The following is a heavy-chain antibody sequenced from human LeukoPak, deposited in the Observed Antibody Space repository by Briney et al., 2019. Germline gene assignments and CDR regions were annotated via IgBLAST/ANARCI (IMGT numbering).Heavy chain of an antibody. Sequence: GGSLRLSCAGSGFTFSSYWMTWVRQAPGKGLEWVANIEEYGSQIYYVDSVKGRFTIPRDNAKNSVYLQMNSLRDEDTAVYYCARVGRVTTPRYCDYWGQGTLVTVSS. D-gene: IGHD4-17*01. CDR1: GFTFSSYW. CDR2: IEEYGSQI. V-gene: IGHV3-7*01. CDR3: ARVGRVTTPRYCDY. J-gene: IGHJ4*02.